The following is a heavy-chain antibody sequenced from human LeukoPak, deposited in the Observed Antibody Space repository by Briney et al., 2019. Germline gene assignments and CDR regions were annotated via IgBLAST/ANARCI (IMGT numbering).Heavy chain of an antibody. D-gene: IGHD1-26*01. Sequence: GGSLRLSCAASGFTFSSHAMHWVRQAPGKGLEWVSGNSGSGDNTHNADFVKGRFTISRDNSKNTLYLQMNSLRAEDTAVYYCAKIAETSGIYGQGYDYWGQGTLVTVSS. CDR1: GFTFSSHA. CDR2: NSGSGDNT. J-gene: IGHJ4*02. CDR3: AKIAETSGIYGQGYDY. V-gene: IGHV3-23*01.